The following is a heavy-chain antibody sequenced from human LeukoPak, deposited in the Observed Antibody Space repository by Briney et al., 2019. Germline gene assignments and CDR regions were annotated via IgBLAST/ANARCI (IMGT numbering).Heavy chain of an antibody. D-gene: IGHD3-10*01. J-gene: IGHJ6*03. CDR1: GGSLSSYY. CDR2: IYYSGST. CDR3: ARDPGTLLRGSRRGYEGSYNYMDV. Sequence: SETLSLTRTVSGGSLSSYYWSWIWQPPGKGLEWIGDIYYSGSTNYTPSLKSRDTISVDTPKNQISLKLSSVPAPDTPVYFCARDPGTLLRGSRRGYEGSYNYMDVWGKGTTVTISS. V-gene: IGHV4-59*12.